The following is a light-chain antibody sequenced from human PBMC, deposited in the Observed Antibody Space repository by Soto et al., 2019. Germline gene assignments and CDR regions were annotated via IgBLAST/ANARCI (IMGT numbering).Light chain of an antibody. CDR2: HAS. CDR1: QAISSR. V-gene: IGKV1-5*01. J-gene: IGKJ2*01. CDR3: QQYDYYYT. Sequence: DIQMTQSPSTLSASVGDRVTITCRASQAISSRLAWYQQKPGRAPKLLIYHASTLESGVPSRFSGSGSGTEFTLAISSLQPDDFATYFCQQYDYYYTFGQGTKLEIK.